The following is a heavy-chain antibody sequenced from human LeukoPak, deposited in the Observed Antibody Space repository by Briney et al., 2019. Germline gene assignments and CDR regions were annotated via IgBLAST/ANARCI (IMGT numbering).Heavy chain of an antibody. CDR2: IYYSGTT. CDR1: GGSISRSSYY. V-gene: IGHV4-39*01. Sequence: SETPSLTCTVSGGSISRSSYYWGWIRQPPGKGLEWIGSIYYSGTTYSNPSLKSRVTISVDTSKNQFSLKPRSVTAADTAVYYCARQNDRSHDYWGQGTLVTVFS. CDR3: ARQNDRSHDY. J-gene: IGHJ4*02. D-gene: IGHD1-1*01.